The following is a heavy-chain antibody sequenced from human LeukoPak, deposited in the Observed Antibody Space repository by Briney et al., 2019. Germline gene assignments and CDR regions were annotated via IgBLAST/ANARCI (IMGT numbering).Heavy chain of an antibody. V-gene: IGHV3-23*01. Sequence: GGSLRLSCAASGFTFSSYAMSWVRQAPEKGLEWVSAISGSGADTYYADSVKGRFTISRDNSKNTLYLQMNSLRAEDTAVYYCAKNRSPDSSGYYRTYGMDVWGQGTMVTVSS. CDR3: AKNRSPDSSGYYRTYGMDV. D-gene: IGHD3-22*01. J-gene: IGHJ6*02. CDR2: ISGSGADT. CDR1: GFTFSSYA.